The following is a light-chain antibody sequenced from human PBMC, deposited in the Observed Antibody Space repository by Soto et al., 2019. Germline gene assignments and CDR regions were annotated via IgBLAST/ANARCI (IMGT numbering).Light chain of an antibody. J-gene: IGKJ1*01. CDR2: AAS. CDR1: QSISSY. Sequence: DIQMTQSPSSLSASVGDRVTITCRASQSISSYLNWYQQKPGKAPKLLIYAASSLQSGVPSRFSGSVSGTAFNLTISSLQPEDFAIYYGQQSYSTPWTFGQGTKVEIK. V-gene: IGKV1-39*01. CDR3: QQSYSTPWT.